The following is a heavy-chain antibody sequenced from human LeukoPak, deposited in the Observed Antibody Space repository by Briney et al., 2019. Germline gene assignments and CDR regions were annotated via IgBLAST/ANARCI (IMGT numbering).Heavy chain of an antibody. V-gene: IGHV1-8*03. CDR2: MNPNSGNT. CDR3: ARSNYYGHRLRM. J-gene: IGHJ4*02. CDR1: GYTFTSYD. Sequence: ASVKVSCKASGYTFTSYDINWVRQATGQGLEWMGWMNPNSGNTGYAQKFQGRVTITRNTSISTAYMELSSLRSEDTAVYYCARSNYYGHRLRMWGQGTLVTVSS. D-gene: IGHD3-10*01.